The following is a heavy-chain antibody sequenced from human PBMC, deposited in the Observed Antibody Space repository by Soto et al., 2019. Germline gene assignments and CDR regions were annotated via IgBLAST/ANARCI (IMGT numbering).Heavy chain of an antibody. CDR1: GGSISSGGYY. CDR2: IYYSGST. J-gene: IGHJ5*02. Sequence: QVQLQESGPGLVKPSQTLSLTCTVSGGSISSGGYYWSWIRQHPGKGLEWIGYIYYSGSTYYNPSLKSRVTVSVDTSKNQFSVKLSSVTAADTAVYYWARDKSPSSSMVRGVIISNNWFDPWGQGTLVTVSS. CDR3: ARDKSPSSSMVRGVIISNNWFDP. D-gene: IGHD3-10*01. V-gene: IGHV4-31*03.